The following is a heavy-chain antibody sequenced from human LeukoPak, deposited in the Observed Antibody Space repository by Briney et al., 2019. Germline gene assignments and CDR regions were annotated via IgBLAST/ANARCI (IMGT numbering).Heavy chain of an antibody. CDR2: INWNGGST. Sequence: PGGSLRLSCAASGFTFSSYSMNWVRQAPGKGLEWVSGINWNGGSTGYADSVKGRFTISRDNAKNSLYLQMNSLRAEDTALYYCARDTGYYDFWSGYPTTQNAFNIWGQGTMVTVSS. CDR3: ARDTGYYDFWSGYPTTQNAFNI. J-gene: IGHJ3*02. CDR1: GFTFSSYS. V-gene: IGHV3-20*04. D-gene: IGHD3-3*01.